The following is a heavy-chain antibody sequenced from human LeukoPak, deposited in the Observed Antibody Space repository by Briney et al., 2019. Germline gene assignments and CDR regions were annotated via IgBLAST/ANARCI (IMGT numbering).Heavy chain of an antibody. CDR1: GFTFSNYA. CDR2: ISGSGYST. J-gene: IGHJ4*02. V-gene: IGHV3-23*01. Sequence: GGSLRLSCAASGFTFSNYALSWVRQAPGKGLEWVSTISGSGYSTYYADSVKGRFTISRDNSKNTLYLQMNSLRAEDTAIYYCAKDAFRTSGWYYFDYWGQGTLVAVSS. D-gene: IGHD6-19*01. CDR3: AKDAFRTSGWYYFDY.